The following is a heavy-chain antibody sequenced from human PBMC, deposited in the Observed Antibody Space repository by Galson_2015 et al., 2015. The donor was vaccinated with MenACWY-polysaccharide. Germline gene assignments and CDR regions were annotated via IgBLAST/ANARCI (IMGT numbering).Heavy chain of an antibody. CDR2: ISWNSGTI. Sequence: SLRLSCAASGFTFDDYAMHWVRHAPGKGLEWVSGISWNSGTIGYADSVKGRFTISRDNAKNSLYLQMNSLRAEDTALYYCAKDMAYSSGGPTHYYYYGMDVWGQGTTVTVSS. CDR3: AKDMAYSSGGPTHYYYYGMDV. J-gene: IGHJ6*02. D-gene: IGHD6-19*01. CDR1: GFTFDDYA. V-gene: IGHV3-9*01.